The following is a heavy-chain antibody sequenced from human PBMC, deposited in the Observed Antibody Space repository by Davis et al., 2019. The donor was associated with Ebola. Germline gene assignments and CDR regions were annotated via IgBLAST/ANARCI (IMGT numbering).Heavy chain of an antibody. CDR2: INRGGGT. Sequence: SETLSLTCAVYGASFSGYYWSWIRQPPGKGLEWIGEINRGGGTNYNPSLKSRVTISSDMSKNQFSLKLSSVTAADTAVYYCAREGDYDYVWGSYLKVGFDYWGQGTLVTVSS. CDR3: AREGDYDYVWGSYLKVGFDY. J-gene: IGHJ4*02. CDR1: GASFSGYY. V-gene: IGHV4-34*01. D-gene: IGHD3-16*02.